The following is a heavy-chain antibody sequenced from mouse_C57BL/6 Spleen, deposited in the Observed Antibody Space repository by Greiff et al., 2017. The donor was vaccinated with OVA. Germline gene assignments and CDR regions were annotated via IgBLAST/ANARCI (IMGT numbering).Heavy chain of an antibody. CDR1: GYTFTSYW. CDR3: ARSAYRDAMDY. V-gene: IGHV1-69*01. Sequence: QVQLKQPGAELVMPGASVKLSCKASGYTFTSYWMHWVKQRPGQGLEWIGEIDPSDSYTNYNQKFKGKSTLTVDKSSSTAYMQLSSLTSEDSAVYYCARSAYRDAMDYWGQGTSVTVSS. J-gene: IGHJ4*01. CDR2: IDPSDSYT. D-gene: IGHD6-5*01.